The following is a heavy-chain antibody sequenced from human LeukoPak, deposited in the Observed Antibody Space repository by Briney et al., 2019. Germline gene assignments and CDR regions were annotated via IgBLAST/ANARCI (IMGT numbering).Heavy chain of an antibody. CDR1: GGSISSGDYY. CDR2: IYYSGST. Sequence: PSETLSLTCTVSGGSISSGDYYWSWIRQPPGKGPEWIGYIYYSGSTYYNPSLKSRVTISVDTSKNQFSLKLSSVTAAHTAVYYCARARLQQTGYSSSHWFDPWGQGTLVTVSS. V-gene: IGHV4-30-4*01. D-gene: IGHD6-13*01. J-gene: IGHJ5*02. CDR3: ARARLQQTGYSSSHWFDP.